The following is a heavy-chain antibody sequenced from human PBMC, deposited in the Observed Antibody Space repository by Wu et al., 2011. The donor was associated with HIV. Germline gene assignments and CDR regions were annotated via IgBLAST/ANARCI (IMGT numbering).Heavy chain of an antibody. D-gene: IGHD4-17*01. Sequence: QVQLVQSGVEVKKPGASVKVSCKASGYTFTNYDINWVRQATGQGLEWMGWMNPNSGNTGYAQKFQGRVTMTRNTSISTAYMELSSLRSEDTAVYYCARYGDYVSYYYHYMDVWGKGTTVTVSS. CDR2: MNPNSGNT. V-gene: IGHV1-8*02. CDR3: ARYGDYVSYYYHYMDV. J-gene: IGHJ6*03. CDR1: GYTFTNYD.